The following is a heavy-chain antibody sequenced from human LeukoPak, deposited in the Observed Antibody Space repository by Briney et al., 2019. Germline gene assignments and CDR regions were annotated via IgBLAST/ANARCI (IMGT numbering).Heavy chain of an antibody. CDR2: ISGSGGST. V-gene: IGHV3-23*01. CDR3: AKDLGGGLRWDMFDY. CDR1: GFTFSSYA. J-gene: IGHJ4*02. D-gene: IGHD4-23*01. Sequence: PGGSLRLSCAASGFTFSSYAMSRVRQAPGKGLEWVSAISGSGGSTYYAGSVKGRFTISRDNSKNTLYLQMNSLRAEDTAVYYCAKDLGGGLRWDMFDYWGQGTLVTVSS.